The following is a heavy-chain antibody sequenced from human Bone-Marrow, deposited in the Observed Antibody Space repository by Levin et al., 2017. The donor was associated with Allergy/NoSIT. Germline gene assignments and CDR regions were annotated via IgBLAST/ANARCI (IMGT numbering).Heavy chain of an antibody. Sequence: GGSLRLSCKVSGYSFSTYWIAWVRQMPGKGLEWMGVIYLSDSDTRYSPSFRGQVTISAAKSTNTAYLQWSSLKASDSAIYYCAAHRMNVMGTLGRRGYYDNGMDVWGQGTTVTVSS. V-gene: IGHV5-51*01. CDR1: GYSFSTYW. D-gene: IGHD1-1*01. CDR3: AAHRMNVMGTLGRRGYYDNGMDV. J-gene: IGHJ6*02. CDR2: IYLSDSDT.